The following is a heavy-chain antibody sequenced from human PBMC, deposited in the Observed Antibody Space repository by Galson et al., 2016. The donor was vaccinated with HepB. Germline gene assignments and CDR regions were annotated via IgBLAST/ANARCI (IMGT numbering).Heavy chain of an antibody. CDR1: GFTFSTYA. Sequence: SLRLSCAASGFTFSTYAMSWVRQAPGKGLEWVSAISGRGGSTYYVDSVKGRFTISRDNSKNTLYLQMNSLRAEDTAVYYCARAYCTGAGCSAAFDSWGQGTLVTVSS. CDR2: ISGRGGST. J-gene: IGHJ4*02. V-gene: IGHV3-23*01. CDR3: ARAYCTGAGCSAAFDS. D-gene: IGHD2-8*02.